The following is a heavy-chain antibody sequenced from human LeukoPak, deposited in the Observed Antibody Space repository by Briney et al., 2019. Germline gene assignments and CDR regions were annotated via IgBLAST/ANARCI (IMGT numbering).Heavy chain of an antibody. D-gene: IGHD3-10*01. CDR1: GYTFTSYG. V-gene: IGHV1-69*13. CDR2: IIPIFGTA. CDR3: AREGGSGSYGPI. J-gene: IGHJ3*02. Sequence: GASVKVSCKASGYTFTSYGISWVRQAPGQGLEWMGGIIPIFGTANYAQKFQGRVTITADESTSTAYMELSSLRSEDTAVYYCAREGGSGSYGPIWGQGTMVTVSS.